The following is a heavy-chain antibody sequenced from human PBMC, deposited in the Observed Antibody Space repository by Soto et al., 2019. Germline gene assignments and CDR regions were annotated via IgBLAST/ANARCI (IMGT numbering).Heavy chain of an antibody. J-gene: IGHJ2*01. CDR3: ARDPIVVVVAATGYFDL. V-gene: IGHV1-69*08. D-gene: IGHD2-15*01. CDR2: IIPILGIA. CDR1: GGTFSSYT. Sequence: QVQLVQSGAEVKKPGSSVKVSCKASGGTFSSYTISWVRQAPGQGLEWMGRIIPILGIANYAKKFQGRVTITADKSTSTAYMELSGLRSEDTAVYYCARDPIVVVVAATGYFDLWGRGTLVTVSS.